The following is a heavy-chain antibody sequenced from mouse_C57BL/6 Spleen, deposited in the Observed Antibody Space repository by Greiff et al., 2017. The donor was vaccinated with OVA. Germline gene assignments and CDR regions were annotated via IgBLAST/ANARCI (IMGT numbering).Heavy chain of an antibody. Sequence: QVQLQQPGAELVKPGASVKLSCKASGYTFTSYWMHWVKQRPGRGLGWIGRIDPNSGGTKYNEKFKSKATLTVDKPSSTAYMQLSSLTSEDSAVYYCARYSLYYEDAMDYWGQGTSVTVSS. CDR2: IDPNSGGT. CDR3: ARYSLYYEDAMDY. D-gene: IGHD2-4*01. CDR1: GYTFTSYW. V-gene: IGHV1-72*01. J-gene: IGHJ4*01.